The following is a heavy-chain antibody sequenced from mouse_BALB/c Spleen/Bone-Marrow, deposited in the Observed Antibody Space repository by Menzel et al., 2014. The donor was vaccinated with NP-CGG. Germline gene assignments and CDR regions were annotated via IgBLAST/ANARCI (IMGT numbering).Heavy chain of an antibody. V-gene: IGHV3-2*02. J-gene: IGHJ1*01. CDR2: ISYSGST. CDR3: ARSADWYFDV. Sequence: EVKLMESGPGLVKPSQSLSLTCTVTGYSITSDYAWHWIRQFPGNKLEWMDYISYSGSTSYNPSLKSRISITRDTSKNQFFLQLNSVTAEDTATYYCARSADWYFDVWGAGTTVTVSS. CDR1: GYSITSDYA.